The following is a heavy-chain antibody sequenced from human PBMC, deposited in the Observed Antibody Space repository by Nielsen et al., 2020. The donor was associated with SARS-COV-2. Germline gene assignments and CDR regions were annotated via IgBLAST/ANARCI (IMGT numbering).Heavy chain of an antibody. CDR1: GGSISSNNW. CDR3: ARDCSCGLGSSPSYYFDY. Sequence: SETLSLTCAVSGGSISSNNWWSWVRQPPGKGLEWIGEIYHRGSTNYSPSLKTRATISVDKSKNQFSLELRSVTAADTAVYYCARDCSCGLGSSPSYYFDYWGQGTLVTVSS. V-gene: IGHV4-4*02. CDR2: IYHRGST. D-gene: IGHD7-27*01. J-gene: IGHJ4*02.